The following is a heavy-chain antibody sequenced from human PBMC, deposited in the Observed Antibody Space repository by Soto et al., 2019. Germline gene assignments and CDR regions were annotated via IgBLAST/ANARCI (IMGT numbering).Heavy chain of an antibody. CDR2: IWYDGINK. V-gene: IGHV3-33*01. CDR1: GFTFSSYG. Sequence: GGSLRLSCAASGFTFSSYGMHWVRQAPGKGLEWVAVIWYDGINKYYADSVKGRFTISRDNSKNTLYLQMNSLRAEDTAVYYCARATVEPYYFDYWGQGTLVTVSS. J-gene: IGHJ4*02. CDR3: ARATVEPYYFDY. D-gene: IGHD4-17*01.